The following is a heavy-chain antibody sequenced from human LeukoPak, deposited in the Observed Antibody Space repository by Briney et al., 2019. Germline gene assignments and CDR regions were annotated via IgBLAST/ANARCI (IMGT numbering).Heavy chain of an antibody. CDR3: ASASSHRIAAGGDY. J-gene: IGHJ4*02. V-gene: IGHV3-74*01. Sequence: PGGSLRLSCAASGFTFSNYWMHWVRQAPGKGLVWVSRINSDGSSRNYADSVKGRFTISRDNAKNTLYLQMSSLRAEDTAVYHCASASSHRIAAGGDYWGQGTLVTVSS. D-gene: IGHD6-13*01. CDR1: GFTFSNYW. CDR2: INSDGSSR.